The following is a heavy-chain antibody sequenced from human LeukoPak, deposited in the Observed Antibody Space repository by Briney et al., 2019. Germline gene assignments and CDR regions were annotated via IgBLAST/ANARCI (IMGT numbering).Heavy chain of an antibody. CDR1: GYTFTGHY. D-gene: IGHD2-2*01. CDR3: AREICSSTSCYANYYYGMDV. V-gene: IGHV1-69*13. CDR2: IIPIFGTA. Sequence: SVKVSCKASGYTFTGHYMHWVRQAPGQGLEWMGGIIPIFGTANYAQKFQGRVTITADESTSTAYMELSSLRSEDTAVYYCAREICSSTSCYANYYYGMDVWGQGTTVTVSS. J-gene: IGHJ6*02.